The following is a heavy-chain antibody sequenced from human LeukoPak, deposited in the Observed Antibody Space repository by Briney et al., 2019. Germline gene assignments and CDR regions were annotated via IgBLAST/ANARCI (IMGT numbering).Heavy chain of an antibody. CDR3: ATFKGSPYTYGPYYFDY. D-gene: IGHD5-18*01. Sequence: SETLSLTCAVSGGSFSSYYRSWIRQPPGKGLGWIGYIYNSGSTYYNPSLKSRVTISLDTSKNQFSLKLSSVTAADTAIYYCATFKGSPYTYGPYYFDYWGQGTLVTVSS. CDR2: IYNSGST. CDR1: GGSFSSYY. J-gene: IGHJ4*02. V-gene: IGHV4-59*01.